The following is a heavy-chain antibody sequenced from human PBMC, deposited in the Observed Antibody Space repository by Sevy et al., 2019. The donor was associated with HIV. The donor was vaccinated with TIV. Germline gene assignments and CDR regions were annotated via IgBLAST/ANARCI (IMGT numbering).Heavy chain of an antibody. Sequence: SETLSLTCTFSGDSITSYYWSWIRQPPGKGLEWIGYIYYSGSTNYNPSLNSRVSISLDTSKNQFSLRLGSVTAADTAVYYCARGQSERYYYDTSGYYYPFYFDYWGQGTLVTVSS. J-gene: IGHJ4*02. CDR2: IYYSGST. CDR3: ARGQSERYYYDTSGYYYPFYFDY. V-gene: IGHV4-59*01. D-gene: IGHD3-22*01. CDR1: GDSITSYY.